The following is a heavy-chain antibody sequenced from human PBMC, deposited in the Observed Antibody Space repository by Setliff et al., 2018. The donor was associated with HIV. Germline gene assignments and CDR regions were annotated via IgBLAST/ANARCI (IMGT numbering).Heavy chain of an antibody. Sequence: VASVKVSCKASGYTFTSYGVSWVRQAPGQGLEWMGLISGYNGWTKYPQKFQGRVTMTTDTSTSTVYMELTSLTSDDTAVYYCARWVDDNSEGSYYHYMDVWGNGASVTVS. J-gene: IGHJ6*03. CDR2: ISGYNGWT. V-gene: IGHV1-18*01. CDR3: ARWVDDNSEGSYYHYMDV. D-gene: IGHD6-25*01. CDR1: GYTFTSYG.